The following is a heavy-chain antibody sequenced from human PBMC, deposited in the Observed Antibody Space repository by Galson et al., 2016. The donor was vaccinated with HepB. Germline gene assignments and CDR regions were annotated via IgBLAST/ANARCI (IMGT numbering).Heavy chain of an antibody. CDR2: ISANSGDR. D-gene: IGHD3-9*01. Sequence: SVKVSCKASGYTFTSNGISWVRQAPGQGLEWMGWISANSGDRNYARKFQGRIYMTTDTPTTTPSMELTRLSSDDTAIYLCERDVRYQFDYWGQGTLVTVSS. CDR3: ERDVRYQFDY. V-gene: IGHV1-18*01. J-gene: IGHJ4*02. CDR1: GYTFTSNG.